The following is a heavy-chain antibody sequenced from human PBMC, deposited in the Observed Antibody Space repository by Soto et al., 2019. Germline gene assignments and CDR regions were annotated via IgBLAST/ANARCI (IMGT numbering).Heavy chain of an antibody. Sequence: EVQLVESGGGLVKPGGSLRLSCAASGFTFTRYSMNWVRQAPGKGLEWVSSISSSGSTICYADSVKGRFTISRDNAKNSLYLQMNSLRADDTAVYYCARDVVALDYWGQGTLVTVSS. D-gene: IGHD2-15*01. CDR1: GFTFTRYS. V-gene: IGHV3-21*04. CDR3: ARDVVALDY. CDR2: ISSSGSTI. J-gene: IGHJ4*02.